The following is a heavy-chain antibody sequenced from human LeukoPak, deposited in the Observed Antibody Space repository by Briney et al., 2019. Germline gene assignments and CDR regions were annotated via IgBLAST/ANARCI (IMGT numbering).Heavy chain of an antibody. D-gene: IGHD6-19*01. CDR2: ISTAGET. V-gene: IGHV3-13*01. Sequence: GGSLRLSCAASGFTFSNYDMHWVRHATGKGLEWVSGISTAGETNYPGSVKGRFTISRENAKNSVYLQMNSLRAGDTAVYYCAREIAEAGTWYFDLWGRGTLVTVSS. J-gene: IGHJ2*01. CDR3: AREIAEAGTWYFDL. CDR1: GFTFSNYD.